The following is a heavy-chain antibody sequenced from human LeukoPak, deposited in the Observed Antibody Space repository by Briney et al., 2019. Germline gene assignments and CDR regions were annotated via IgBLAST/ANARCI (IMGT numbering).Heavy chain of an antibody. V-gene: IGHV3-48*03. CDR2: ISSSGSNI. CDR3: AELGITMFGGL. Sequence: GGSLRLFCAASGFTLSSYELHWVRQAPAKGLEGVSYISSSGSNILHAASVKGRFTISRDNAKNPLSLKINRLSGDDPAVYYCAELGITMFGGLWGKGTTVSISS. J-gene: IGHJ6*04. D-gene: IGHD3-10*02. CDR1: GFTLSSYE.